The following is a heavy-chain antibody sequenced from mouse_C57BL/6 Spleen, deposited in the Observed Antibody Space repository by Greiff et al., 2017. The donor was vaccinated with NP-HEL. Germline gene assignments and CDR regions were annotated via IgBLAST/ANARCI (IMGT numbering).Heavy chain of an antibody. CDR3: ARETFYYFDY. V-gene: IGHV1-80*01. J-gene: IGHJ2*01. CDR1: GYAFTRYS. Sequence: QVQLQPSVASLVQPGASVTLSCTSSGYAFTRYSISLVLPIPGTGLAWIGQIYPGDGDTNYNGKFKGKATLTADKSSSTAYMQLSSLTSEDSAVYFCARETFYYFDYWGQGTTLTVSS. CDR2: IYPGDGDT.